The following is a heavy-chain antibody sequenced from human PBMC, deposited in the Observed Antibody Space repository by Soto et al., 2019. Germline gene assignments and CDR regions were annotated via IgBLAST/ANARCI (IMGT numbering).Heavy chain of an antibody. CDR2: THYRSKWYN. J-gene: IGHJ4*02. CDR1: GDSVSSNSAA. D-gene: IGHD3-10*01. Sequence: QVQLQQSGPGLVKPSQTLSLTCAISGDSVSSNSAAWNWIRQSPSRGLEWLGRTHYRSKWYNDYAVSVRSRITISPDTSKNQFSLQLNSVSPEDTAVYYCGRSIRGHGVKFFDYWGQGTLVTVSS. CDR3: GRSIRGHGVKFFDY. V-gene: IGHV6-1*01.